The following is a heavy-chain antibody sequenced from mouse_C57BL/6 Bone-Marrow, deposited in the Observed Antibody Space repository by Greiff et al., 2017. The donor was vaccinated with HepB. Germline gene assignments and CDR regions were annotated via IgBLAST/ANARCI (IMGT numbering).Heavy chain of an antibody. J-gene: IGHJ3*01. V-gene: IGHV1-76*01. CDR2: IYPGSGNT. Sequence: QVQLQQSGAELVRPGASVKLSCKASGYTFTDYYINWVKQRPGQGLEWIARIYPGSGNTYYNEKFKGKATLTAEKSSSTAYMQLSSLTSEDSAVYFCARVRGSWGQGTLVTVSA. CDR1: GYTFTDYY. CDR3: ARVRGS.